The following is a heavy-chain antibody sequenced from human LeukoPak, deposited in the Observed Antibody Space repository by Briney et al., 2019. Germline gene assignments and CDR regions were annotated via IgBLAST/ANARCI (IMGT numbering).Heavy chain of an antibody. V-gene: IGHV3-30*02. Sequence: GGSQRLSCAASGFIFGNYGMHWVRQAPGKGLEWVAFIRYDGSNKYYADSVKGRLTISRDNSKNTLYLQMNSLKTEDTAVYYCTRDKDKHYYDSSGYSGGDSYWGQGTLVTVSS. CDR1: GFIFGNYG. CDR3: TRDKDKHYYDSSGYSGGDSY. J-gene: IGHJ4*02. D-gene: IGHD3-22*01. CDR2: IRYDGSNK.